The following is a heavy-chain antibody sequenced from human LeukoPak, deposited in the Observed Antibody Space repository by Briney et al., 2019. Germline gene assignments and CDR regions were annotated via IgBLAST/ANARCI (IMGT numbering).Heavy chain of an antibody. CDR2: ISSSSSYI. CDR1: GFTFSSYS. D-gene: IGHD5-18*01. Sequence: PGGSLRLSCAASGFTFSSYSMNWVRQAPGKGLEWVSSISSSSSYIYYADSVKGRFTISRDNAKNSLYLQMNSLRAEDTAVYYCARGSHGYSYGFHYWGQGTLVTVSS. V-gene: IGHV3-21*01. J-gene: IGHJ4*02. CDR3: ARGSHGYSYGFHY.